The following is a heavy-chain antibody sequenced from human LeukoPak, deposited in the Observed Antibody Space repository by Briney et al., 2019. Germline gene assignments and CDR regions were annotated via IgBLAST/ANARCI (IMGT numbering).Heavy chain of an antibody. CDR2: IWYDGSNK. J-gene: IGHJ5*02. D-gene: IGHD6-13*01. V-gene: IGHV3-33*01. Sequence: GGSLRLSCAASGFTFSSYGMHWVRQAPGKGLEWVAVIWYDGSNKYYADSVKGRFTISRDNSKNTLYLQVNSLRAEDTAVYYCARDVAAAGNDNWFDPWGQGTLVTVSS. CDR3: ARDVAAAGNDNWFDP. CDR1: GFTFSSYG.